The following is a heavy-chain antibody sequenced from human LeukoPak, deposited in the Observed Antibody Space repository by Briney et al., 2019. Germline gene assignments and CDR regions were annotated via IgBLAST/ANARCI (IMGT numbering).Heavy chain of an antibody. Sequence: PGGSLRLSRAASGFTFSSYAMHWVRQAPGKGLEWVAVISYDGGNKYYADSVKGRFTISRDSSKNALYLQMNSLRAEDTAVYYCARDGLGTDMVPKPSDAFDIWGQGTMVTVSS. J-gene: IGHJ3*02. CDR3: ARDGLGTDMVPKPSDAFDI. V-gene: IGHV3-30-3*01. CDR1: GFTFSSYA. D-gene: IGHD4/OR15-4a*01. CDR2: ISYDGGNK.